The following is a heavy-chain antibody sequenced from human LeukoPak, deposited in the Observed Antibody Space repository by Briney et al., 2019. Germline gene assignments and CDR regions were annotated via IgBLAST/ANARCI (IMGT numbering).Heavy chain of an antibody. CDR2: ISDSGGST. J-gene: IGHJ4*02. CDR1: GFTFSDYA. CDR3: ARHDSFIPY. D-gene: IGHD3-16*02. Sequence: QPGGSLRLSCVASGFTFSDYAMSWVRQAPGKGLEWVSGISDSGGSTYYADSVEGRCTISRDNSKNTVSLQMNNLRAEDTAVYFCARHDSFIPYWGQGTLVTVTS. V-gene: IGHV3-23*01.